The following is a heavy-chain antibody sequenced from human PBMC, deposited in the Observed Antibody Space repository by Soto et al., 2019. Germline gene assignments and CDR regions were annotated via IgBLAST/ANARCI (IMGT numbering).Heavy chain of an antibody. Sequence: SETLSLTCAVSGYSISSGYYWGWIRQPPGKGLEWIGNIHHSGTTYYNPSLKSRVTISIDRSKNQFSLKLSYVTAADTAVYYCARAGDTMVRGVIIMNYYGMDVWGQG. CDR1: GYSISSGYY. CDR2: IHHSGTT. J-gene: IGHJ6*01. V-gene: IGHV4-38-2*01. CDR3: ARAGDTMVRGVIIMNYYGMDV. D-gene: IGHD3-10*01.